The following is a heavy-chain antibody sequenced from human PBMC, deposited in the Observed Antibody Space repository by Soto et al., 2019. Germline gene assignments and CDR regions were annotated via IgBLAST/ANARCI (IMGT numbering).Heavy chain of an antibody. Sequence: GGSLRLSCAASGFTFSSYWMHWVRQAPGKGLVWVSRINSDGSSATYADSVKGRFTISRDNSKNTVYLQMNSLRAEDTAVYYCAKGLLNGRWYAADWGQGTLVTVSS. V-gene: IGHV3-74*01. J-gene: IGHJ4*02. CDR2: INSDGSSA. CDR3: AKGLLNGRWYAAD. CDR1: GFTFSSYW. D-gene: IGHD6-13*01.